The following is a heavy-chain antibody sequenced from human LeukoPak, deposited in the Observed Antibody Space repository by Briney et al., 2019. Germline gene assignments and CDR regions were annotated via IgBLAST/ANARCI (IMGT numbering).Heavy chain of an antibody. V-gene: IGHV1-69*13. CDR3: ARLPLTGYSRGYYYGMDV. D-gene: IGHD3-9*01. CDR2: IIPIFGTA. CDR1: GGTFSRHA. Sequence: SVKVSCKASGGTFSRHAISWVRQAPGQGLEWMGGIIPIFGTANHAQKFQGRVTITADESTSTAYMELSSLRSEDTAVYYCARLPLTGYSRGYYYGMDVWGQGTTVTVSS. J-gene: IGHJ6*02.